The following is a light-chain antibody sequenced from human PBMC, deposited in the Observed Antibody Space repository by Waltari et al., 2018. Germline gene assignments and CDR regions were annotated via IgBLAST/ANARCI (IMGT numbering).Light chain of an antibody. CDR3: SSSTSSSTWV. V-gene: IGLV2-14*03. Sequence: QSALTQPASVSGSPGQSITISCTGTSSDVGGYNYVSWYQQHPGKAPKLMIYDVSTRPVGVSNPFSGLNPGNTASLTISGLQAEDGAYYYSSSSTSSSTWVFGVGTKLTVV. CDR2: DVS. J-gene: IGLJ3*02. CDR1: SSDVGGYNY.